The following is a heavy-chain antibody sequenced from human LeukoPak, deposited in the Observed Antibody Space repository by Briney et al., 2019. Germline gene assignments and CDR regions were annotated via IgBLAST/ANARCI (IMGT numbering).Heavy chain of an antibody. CDR2: ISSSSSTI. CDR1: GFTFSSYS. D-gene: IGHD3-3*01. Sequence: GGSLRLSCAASGFTFSSYSMNWVRQAAGKGLEWVSYISSSSSTIYYADSVKGRFTISRDNAKNSLYLQMNSLRAEDTAVYYCARDYDFWSGYNHNWFDPWGQGTLVTVSS. J-gene: IGHJ5*02. V-gene: IGHV3-48*01. CDR3: ARDYDFWSGYNHNWFDP.